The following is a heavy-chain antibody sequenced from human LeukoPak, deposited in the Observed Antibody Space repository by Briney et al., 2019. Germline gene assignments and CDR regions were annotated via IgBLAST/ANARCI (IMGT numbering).Heavy chain of an antibody. CDR1: GYTFTGYY. D-gene: IGHD3-10*01. Sequence: ASVKVSCKASGYTFTGYYMHWVRQAPGQGLEWMGWINPNSSGTNYAQKFQGRVTVTRDTSINTAYLELSRLRSDDTAVYYCAREHGSGGKGIDIWGQGTMVTVSS. CDR3: AREHGSGGKGIDI. V-gene: IGHV1-2*02. CDR2: INPNSSGT. J-gene: IGHJ3*02.